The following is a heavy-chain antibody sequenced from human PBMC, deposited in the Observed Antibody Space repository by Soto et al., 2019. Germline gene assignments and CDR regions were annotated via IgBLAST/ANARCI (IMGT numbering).Heavy chain of an antibody. J-gene: IGHJ4*02. D-gene: IGHD2-15*01. CDR1: GGSFSGYY. V-gene: IGHV4-34*01. CDR2: INHSGST. Sequence: QVQLQQWGAGLLKPSETLSLTCAVYGGSFSGYYWSWIRQPPGKGLEWIGEINHSGSTNYNPSLKSRVTISVDTSKNQFSRKLSSVTAADTAVYYCASGGYCSGGSCYPGVDYWGQGTLVTVSS. CDR3: ASGGYCSGGSCYPGVDY.